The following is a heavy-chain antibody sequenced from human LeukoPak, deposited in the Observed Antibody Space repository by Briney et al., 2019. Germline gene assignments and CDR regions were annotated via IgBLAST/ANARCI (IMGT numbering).Heavy chain of an antibody. V-gene: IGHV4-34*01. Sequence: SETLSLTCAVYGGSLSGYYWSWIRQPPGKGLEWIAEINHSGSTSYNPSLKSRVTISVDTSKNQFSLEVSSVTAADTAVYYCARQLRRAIFGLIIYDSWGQGTLVTVSS. J-gene: IGHJ4*02. D-gene: IGHD3/OR15-3a*01. CDR2: INHSGST. CDR1: GGSLSGYY. CDR3: ARQLRRAIFGLIIYDS.